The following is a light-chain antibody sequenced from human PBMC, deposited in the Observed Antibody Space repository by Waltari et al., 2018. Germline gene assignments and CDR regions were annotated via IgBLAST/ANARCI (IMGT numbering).Light chain of an antibody. Sequence: QTVVTQEPSFSVSPGGKVTLTCGLTSGSVSTTHSPTWYQQTQAQAPRTLIYITNTRSSGVPVRFSGSILGNKAALTITGAQADDEADYYCVLYMGLGISVFGGGTKLTVL. CDR3: VLYMGLGISV. CDR2: ITN. J-gene: IGLJ3*02. V-gene: IGLV8-61*01. CDR1: SGSVSTTHS.